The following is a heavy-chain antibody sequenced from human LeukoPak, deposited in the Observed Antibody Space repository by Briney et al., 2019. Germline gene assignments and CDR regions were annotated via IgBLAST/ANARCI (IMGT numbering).Heavy chain of an antibody. J-gene: IGHJ6*03. Sequence: SVTVSCKASVGTFTTYTINWVRQAPGQGLEWMGGIIPIYGTPNYAQKFQGRVTITADESTSTAYMELSSLRSEDTAVYYCARDEVVVAATGMDVWGKGTTVTVSS. CDR2: IIPIYGTP. CDR1: VGTFTTYT. V-gene: IGHV1-69*13. CDR3: ARDEVVVAATGMDV. D-gene: IGHD2-15*01.